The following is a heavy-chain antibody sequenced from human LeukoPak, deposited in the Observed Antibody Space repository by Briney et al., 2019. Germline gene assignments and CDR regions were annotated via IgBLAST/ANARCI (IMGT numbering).Heavy chain of an antibody. Sequence: SETLSLTCTVSGASISSYYWSWIRQPPGKGLGWIGYIYYSGSTHYNPSLKSRVTIPVDTSKNQFSLELSSVTAADTAVYYCASGPYPAAGTDHQFDYWGQGTLVTVSS. CDR2: IYYSGST. V-gene: IGHV4-59*01. CDR1: GASISSYY. D-gene: IGHD6-13*01. J-gene: IGHJ4*02. CDR3: ASGPYPAAGTDHQFDY.